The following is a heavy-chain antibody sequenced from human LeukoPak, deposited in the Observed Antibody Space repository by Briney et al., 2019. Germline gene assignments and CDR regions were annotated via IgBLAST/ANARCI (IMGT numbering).Heavy chain of an antibody. D-gene: IGHD5-24*01. CDR3: ARLRRDGYNYRDY. CDR2: INHSGST. CDR1: GGSFSGYS. V-gene: IGHV4-34*01. J-gene: IGHJ4*02. Sequence: SETLSLTCAVYGGSFSGYSWSWIRQPPGKGLEWIGEINHSGSTNYNPSLKSRVTISVDTSKNQFSLKLSSVTAADTAVYYCARLRRDGYNYRDYWGQGTLVTVSS.